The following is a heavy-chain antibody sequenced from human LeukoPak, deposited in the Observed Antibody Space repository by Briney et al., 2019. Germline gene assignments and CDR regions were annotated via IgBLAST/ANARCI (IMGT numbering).Heavy chain of an antibody. CDR3: ARDLGWYGDHEVDY. Sequence: SETLSLTCTVSGGSISSDDYYWSWIRQPPGKGLEWIGYIYYSGSTYYNPSLKSRVTISVDTSKNQFSLKLSSVTAADTAVYYCARDLGWYGDHEVDYWGQGTLVTVSS. CDR2: IYYSGST. D-gene: IGHD4-17*01. CDR1: GGSISSDDYY. V-gene: IGHV4-30-4*01. J-gene: IGHJ4*02.